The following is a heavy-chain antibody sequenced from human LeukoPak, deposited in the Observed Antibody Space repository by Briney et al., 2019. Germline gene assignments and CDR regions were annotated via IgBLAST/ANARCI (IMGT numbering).Heavy chain of an antibody. D-gene: IGHD3-10*01. CDR1: GGSFSGYY. V-gene: IGHV4-34*01. Sequence: SETLSLTCAVYGGSFSGYYWSWIRQPPGKGLEWIGEINHSGSTNCNPSLKSRVTISVDTSKNQFSLKLSSVTAADTAVYYCARAGPGHYFDYWGQGTLVTVSS. J-gene: IGHJ4*02. CDR3: ARAGPGHYFDY. CDR2: INHSGST.